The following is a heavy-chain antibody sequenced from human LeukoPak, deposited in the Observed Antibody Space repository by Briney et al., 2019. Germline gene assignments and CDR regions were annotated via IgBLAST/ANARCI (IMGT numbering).Heavy chain of an antibody. D-gene: IGHD3-22*01. CDR2: IYYSGST. Sequence: SETLSLTCTVSGGSISSYYWSWIRQPPGKGLEWIGYIYYSGSTNYNPSLKSRVTISVDTSENHFSLKLSSVTAAGTAVYYCARESYYYESSGYYPYYFDYWGQGILVTVSP. CDR1: GGSISSYY. J-gene: IGHJ4*02. V-gene: IGHV4-59*01. CDR3: ARESYYYESSGYYPYYFDY.